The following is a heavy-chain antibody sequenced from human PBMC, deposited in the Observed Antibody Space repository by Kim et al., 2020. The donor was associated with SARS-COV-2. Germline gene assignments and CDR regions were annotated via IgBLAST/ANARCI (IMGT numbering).Heavy chain of an antibody. D-gene: IGHD3-10*01. CDR2: ISGSGGST. Sequence: GGSLRLSCAASGFTFSSYAMSWVRQAPGKGLEWVSAISGSGGSTYYADSVKGRFTISRDNSKNTLYLQMNSLRAEDTAVYYCATITMVRGVVNGMDVWGQGTTVTVSS. J-gene: IGHJ6*02. CDR1: GFTFSSYA. V-gene: IGHV3-23*01. CDR3: ATITMVRGVVNGMDV.